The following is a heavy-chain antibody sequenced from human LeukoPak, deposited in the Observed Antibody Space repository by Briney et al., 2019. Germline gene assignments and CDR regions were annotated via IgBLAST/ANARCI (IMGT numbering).Heavy chain of an antibody. D-gene: IGHD6-19*01. CDR1: GYSICSGYY. Sequence: SETLSLTCTVSGYSICSGYYWGWIRQPPREGLEWIGSIYDSGKAYYNLSLKSRVTISMDTSKNQFSLRLNSVTAADTALYYWARDRIAVSDPPHRCDPWGQGTLVTVSS. CDR2: IYDSGKA. J-gene: IGHJ5*02. V-gene: IGHV4-38-2*02. CDR3: ARDRIAVSDPPHRCDP.